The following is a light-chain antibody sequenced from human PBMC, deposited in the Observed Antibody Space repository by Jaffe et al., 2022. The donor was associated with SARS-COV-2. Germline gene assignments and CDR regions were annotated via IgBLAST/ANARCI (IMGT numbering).Light chain of an antibody. V-gene: IGKV3-20*01. J-gene: IGKJ2*01. Sequence: EIVLTQSPVTLSLSPGERATLSCRASQSVRSNYLAWYQQKPGQAPRLLIYDASSRATGIPGRFSGSGSGTDFTLTISRLEPEDFAVYFCQQYSNSPSYTFGQGTKLEI. CDR1: QSVRSNY. CDR2: DAS. CDR3: QQYSNSPSYT.